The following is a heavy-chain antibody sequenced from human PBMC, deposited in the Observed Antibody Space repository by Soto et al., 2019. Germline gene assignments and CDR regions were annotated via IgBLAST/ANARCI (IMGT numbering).Heavy chain of an antibody. D-gene: IGHD2-15*01. J-gene: IGHJ5*02. CDR2: ISSSGTSS. CDR1: GFSFNNYS. V-gene: IGHV3-23*01. CDR3: ARHMDRGPHEYCHKMSCSPRCDA. Sequence: GGSLRLSGAASGFSFNNYSMTWVRQAPGKGLEWVSTISSSGTSSYYTDSVRGRFTISRDNPKSTLYLQMNNLRDDDTAVYYCARHMDRGPHEYCHKMSCSPRCDACGQGALVTVSS.